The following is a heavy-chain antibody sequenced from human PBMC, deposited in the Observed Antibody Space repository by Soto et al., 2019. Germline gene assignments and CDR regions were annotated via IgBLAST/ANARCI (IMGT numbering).Heavy chain of an antibody. Sequence: SETLSLTCTVSGGSISSSSYYWGWIRQPPGKGLEWIGSIYYSGGTYYNPSLKSRVTISVDTSKNQFSLKLSSVTAADTAVYYCAKGRGVDYWGQGTPVTVSS. CDR3: AKGRGVDY. CDR2: IYYSGGT. J-gene: IGHJ4*02. D-gene: IGHD1-26*01. CDR1: GGSISSSSYY. V-gene: IGHV4-39*01.